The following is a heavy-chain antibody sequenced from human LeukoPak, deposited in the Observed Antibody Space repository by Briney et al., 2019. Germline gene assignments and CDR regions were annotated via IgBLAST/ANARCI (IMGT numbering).Heavy chain of an antibody. CDR2: IRSGDTTI. CDR1: GFTFSDYY. D-gene: IGHD3-10*01. V-gene: IGHV3-11*01. CDR3: ARDRNYYGSGSYYMDY. J-gene: IGHJ4*02. Sequence: GGSLRLSCAASGFTFSDYYMSWIRHAPGKGLEWVSYIRSGDTTIYYADSVKGRFTISRDNAKNSLYLQMNSLRAEDTAVYYCARDRNYYGSGSYYMDYWGQGTLVTVSS.